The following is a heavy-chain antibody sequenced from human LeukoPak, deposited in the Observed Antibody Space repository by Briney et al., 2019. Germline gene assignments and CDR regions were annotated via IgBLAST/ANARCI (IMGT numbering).Heavy chain of an antibody. CDR3: ASLAAAGHRVY. J-gene: IGHJ4*02. Sequence: GGSLRLSCAASGFTFSSYSMNWVRQAPGKGLEWVSSISSSSSYIYYADSVKGRFTISRDNAKNSLYLQMNRLRAEDTAVYYCASLAAAGHRVYRGQGTLVTVSS. V-gene: IGHV3-21*01. D-gene: IGHD6-13*01. CDR2: ISSSSSYI. CDR1: GFTFSSYS.